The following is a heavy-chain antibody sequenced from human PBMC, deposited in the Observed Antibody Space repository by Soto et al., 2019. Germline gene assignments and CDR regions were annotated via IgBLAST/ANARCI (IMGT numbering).Heavy chain of an antibody. CDR1: GGSISSSSYY. V-gene: IGHV4-39*01. CDR3: ARHRSVDTAMVIGWFDP. Sequence: QLQLQESGPGLVKPSETLSLTCTVSGGSISSSSYYWGWIRQPPGKGLEWIGSIYYSGSTYYNPSLKSRVTISVDTSKNQFSLKLSSVTAADTAVYYCARHRSVDTAMVIGWFDPWGQGTLVTVSS. CDR2: IYYSGST. D-gene: IGHD5-18*01. J-gene: IGHJ5*02.